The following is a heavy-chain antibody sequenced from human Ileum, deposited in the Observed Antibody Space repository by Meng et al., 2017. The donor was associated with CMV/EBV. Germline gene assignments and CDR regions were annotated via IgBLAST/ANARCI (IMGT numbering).Heavy chain of an antibody. D-gene: IGHD1-7*01. CDR1: EFTASEIY. CDR2: IYGGGTT. CDR3: AGEMGLPNGMDV. Sequence: GGSLRPSCTTSEFTASEIYMNWVRQAPGKWLEWVSVIYGGGTTKYEDSVKGGSTISRDNSKNTLFLQMNSLRAEDTAVYYCAGEMGLPNGMDVWGQGTSVTVSS. V-gene: IGHV3-53*01. J-gene: IGHJ6*02.